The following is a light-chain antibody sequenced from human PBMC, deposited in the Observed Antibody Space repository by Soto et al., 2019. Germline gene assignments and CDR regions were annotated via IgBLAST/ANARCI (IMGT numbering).Light chain of an antibody. CDR3: QQTRSYPAT. Sequence: IQGTRCASPLSPSVSYIFAITCRASQGTDRYLPCNQKRSGRVPQILMNETSILQSGVSSRFSGSGSGTDFTLTISSLQAEDFATYYCQQTRSYPATFGGGTKVDI. CDR1: QGTDRY. CDR2: ETS. J-gene: IGKJ4*01. V-gene: IGKV1-9*01.